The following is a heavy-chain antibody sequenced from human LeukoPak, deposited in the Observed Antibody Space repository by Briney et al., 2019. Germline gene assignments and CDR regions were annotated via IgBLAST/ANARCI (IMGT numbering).Heavy chain of an antibody. CDR1: GFIFSDYY. Sequence: GRSLRLSCAASGFIFSDYYMSWIRQAPGKGLEWVSYISSSGSTIFYADSVKGRFTISRDNAKNSLYLQMNSLKAEDTAVYYCARDSEDLAFDYWGQETLVTVSS. CDR2: ISSSGSTI. D-gene: IGHD1-26*01. J-gene: IGHJ4*02. CDR3: ARDSEDLAFDY. V-gene: IGHV3-11*04.